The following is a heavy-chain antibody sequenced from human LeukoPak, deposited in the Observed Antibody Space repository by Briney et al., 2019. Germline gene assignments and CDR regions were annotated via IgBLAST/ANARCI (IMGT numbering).Heavy chain of an antibody. CDR2: IHTSGST. CDR1: GVSISSYY. D-gene: IGHD3-22*01. J-gene: IGHJ4*02. V-gene: IGHV4-4*07. Sequence: SETLSLTCTVSGVSISSYYWSWIRQPAGKGLEWIGRIHTSGSTNYNPSLKSRVTMSVDTSKNQFSLKLSSVTAADAALYYCARDKYFYDSRGYLFDYWGQGTLVTVSS. CDR3: ARDKYFYDSRGYLFDY.